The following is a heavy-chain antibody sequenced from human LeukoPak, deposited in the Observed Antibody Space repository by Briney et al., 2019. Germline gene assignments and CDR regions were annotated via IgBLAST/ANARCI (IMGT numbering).Heavy chain of an antibody. CDR2: IRYDGSNK. D-gene: IGHD1-26*01. CDR3: AKDLRHSGSLEALDY. V-gene: IGHV3-30*02. CDR1: GFTFSSYG. Sequence: PGGSLRLSCAASGFTFSSYGMHWVRQAPGKGLEGVAFIRYDGSNKYYADSVKGRFTISRDNSKNTLYLQMNSLRAEDTAVYYCAKDLRHSGSLEALDYWGQGTLVTVSS. J-gene: IGHJ4*02.